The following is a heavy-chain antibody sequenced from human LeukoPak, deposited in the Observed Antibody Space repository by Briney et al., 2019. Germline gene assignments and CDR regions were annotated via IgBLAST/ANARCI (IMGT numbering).Heavy chain of an antibody. CDR2: ISSSGSTI. D-gene: IGHD2-15*01. J-gene: IGHJ6*04. Sequence: GGSPRLSCAASGFTFSSYEMNWVRQAPGKGLEWVSYISSSGSTIYYADSVKGRFTISRDNAKNSLYLQMNSLRAEDTAVYYCARAGYCSGGSCYYMSFGMDVWGKGTTVTVSS. CDR1: GFTFSSYE. V-gene: IGHV3-48*03. CDR3: ARAGYCSGGSCYYMSFGMDV.